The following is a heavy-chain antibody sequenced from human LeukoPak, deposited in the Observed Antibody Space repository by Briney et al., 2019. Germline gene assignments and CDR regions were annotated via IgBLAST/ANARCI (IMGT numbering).Heavy chain of an antibody. CDR1: GGSLSSSNYY. D-gene: IGHD3-10*01. CDR2: IYTSGST. V-gene: IGHV4-61*01. Sequence: SETLSLTCTVSGGSLSSSNYYWSWIRQPPGKGLEWIGYIYTSGSTNYNPSLKSRVTISVDTSKNQFSLKLSSVTAADTAVYYCAAGITMVRGVISYRYYYYMDVWGKGTTVTVSS. J-gene: IGHJ6*03. CDR3: AAGITMVRGVISYRYYYYMDV.